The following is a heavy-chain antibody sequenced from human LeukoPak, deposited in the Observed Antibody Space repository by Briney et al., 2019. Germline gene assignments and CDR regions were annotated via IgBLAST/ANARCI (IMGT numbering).Heavy chain of an antibody. V-gene: IGHV3-7*04. Sequence: PGGSLRLSCAASGFTFSSYWMSWVRQAPGKRLEWVANIKQDGSEKYYVDSVKGRFTISRDNAKNSLYLQMNSLRAEDTAVYYCARDNSYYYDSSGYYYYWGQGTLVTVSS. D-gene: IGHD3-22*01. CDR2: IKQDGSEK. CDR3: ARDNSYYYDSSGYYYY. J-gene: IGHJ4*02. CDR1: GFTFSSYW.